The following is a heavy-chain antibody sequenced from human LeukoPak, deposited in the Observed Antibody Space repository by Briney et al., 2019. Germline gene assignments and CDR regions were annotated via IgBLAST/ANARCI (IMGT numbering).Heavy chain of an antibody. V-gene: IGHV4-34*01. J-gene: IGHJ4*02. CDR2: INHSGST. Sequence: SETLSLTCAVYGGSFSGYYWSWIRQPPGKGLEWIGEINHSGSTNYNPSLKSRVTISVDTSKNQFSLKLSSVTAADTAVYYCARGTAWIQLWFSSNYFDYWGQGTLVIVSS. CDR3: ARGTAWIQLWFSSNYFDY. CDR1: GGSFSGYY. D-gene: IGHD5-18*01.